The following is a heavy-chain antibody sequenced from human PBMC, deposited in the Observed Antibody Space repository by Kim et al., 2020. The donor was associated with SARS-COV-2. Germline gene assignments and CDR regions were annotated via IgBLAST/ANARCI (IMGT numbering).Heavy chain of an antibody. CDR2: IHISRGT. CDR3: ARAALGGYALDV. D-gene: IGHD2-2*01. J-gene: IGHJ6*02. Sequence: SETLSLTCIVSGASVDSHSYSLTWIRQPPGKGLEWIGYIHISRGTNYNPSLNSRVTMSLDTSRDQFSLMLTSVTAADSAVYFCARAALGGYALDVWGQGTTAIVSS. V-gene: IGHV4-61*01. CDR1: GASVDSHSYS.